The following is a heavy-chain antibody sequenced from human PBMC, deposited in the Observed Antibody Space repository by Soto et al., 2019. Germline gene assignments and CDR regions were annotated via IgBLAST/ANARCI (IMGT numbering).Heavy chain of an antibody. CDR2: INHSGST. Sequence: SETLSLTCAVYGGSFGGYYWSWIRQPPGKGLEWIGEINHSGSTNYNPSLKSRVTISVDTSKNQFSLKLSSVTAADTAVYYCARGAATMVRDYNWFDPWGQGTLVTVSS. CDR3: ARGAATMVRDYNWFDP. V-gene: IGHV4-34*01. D-gene: IGHD3-10*01. CDR1: GGSFGGYY. J-gene: IGHJ5*02.